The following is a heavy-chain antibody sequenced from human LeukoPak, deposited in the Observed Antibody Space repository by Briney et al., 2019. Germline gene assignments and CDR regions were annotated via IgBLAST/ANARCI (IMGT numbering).Heavy chain of an antibody. CDR2: ISYDGSNK. CDR1: GFTFSSYA. J-gene: IGHJ4*02. V-gene: IGHV3-30*04. D-gene: IGHD3-9*01. Sequence: GRSLRLSCAASGFTFSSYAMHWVRQAPGKGLEWVAVISYDGSNKYYADSVKGRFTISRDNSKNTLYLQMNGLRAEDTAVYYCARDILTSPERVFDYWGQGTLVTVSS. CDR3: ARDILTSPERVFDY.